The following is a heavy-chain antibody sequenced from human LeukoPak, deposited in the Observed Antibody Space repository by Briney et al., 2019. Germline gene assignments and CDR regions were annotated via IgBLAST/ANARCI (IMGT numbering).Heavy chain of an antibody. D-gene: IGHD5-24*01. CDR1: GGTFSSYA. V-gene: IGHV1-69*13. Sequence: SVKVSCKASGGTFSSYAISWVRQAPGQGLEWMGGIIPIFGTANYAQKFQGRVTITADESTSTAYMELSSLRSEDTAIYYCARIRDGYNDAYDIWGQGTVVTVPS. J-gene: IGHJ3*02. CDR2: IIPIFGTA. CDR3: ARIRDGYNDAYDI.